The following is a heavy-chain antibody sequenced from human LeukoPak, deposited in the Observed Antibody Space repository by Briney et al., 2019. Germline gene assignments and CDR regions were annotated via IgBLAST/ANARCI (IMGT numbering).Heavy chain of an antibody. V-gene: IGHV6-1*01. Sequence: SQTLSLTCALSGDSFSSNSAAWNWVRQSPSRGLEWLGRTYYRSRLYYDYAESVKSRITINPDTSKNQFSLQLRSVSPEDTAVYYCAREVDSHGTLFYYGMDVWGQGTTVTVSS. CDR1: GDSFSSNSAA. J-gene: IGHJ6*02. CDR2: TYYRSRLYY. D-gene: IGHD6-13*01. CDR3: AREVDSHGTLFYYGMDV.